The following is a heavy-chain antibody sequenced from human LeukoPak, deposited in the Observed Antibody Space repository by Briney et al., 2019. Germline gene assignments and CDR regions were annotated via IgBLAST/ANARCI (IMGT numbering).Heavy chain of an antibody. CDR3: ASGGTKTMGYYTDY. V-gene: IGHV3-30*03. Sequence: VQPGGSLRLSCAASGLSFSTYSMNWVRQAPGKGLEWVAVISDDGSNKYYADSVKGRFTISRDNSKNTLSLQMDSLGTEDTAVYYCASGGTKTMGYYTDYWGQGTPVTVSS. D-gene: IGHD3-16*01. CDR2: ISDDGSNK. CDR1: GLSFSTYS. J-gene: IGHJ4*02.